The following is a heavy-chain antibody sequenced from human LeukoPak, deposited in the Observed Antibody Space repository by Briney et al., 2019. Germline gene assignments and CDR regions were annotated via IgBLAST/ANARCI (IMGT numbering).Heavy chain of an antibody. Sequence: GSLRLSCAASGNYRMHWVRQAPGEGLVWVSHINSDGSWTSYADSVKGRFTISKDNAKNTVYLQMNSLRAEDTAVYYCVSFYETYWGRGTLVTVSS. J-gene: IGHJ4*02. CDR2: INSDGSWT. V-gene: IGHV3-74*01. CDR3: VSFYETY. D-gene: IGHD2/OR15-2a*01. CDR1: GNYR.